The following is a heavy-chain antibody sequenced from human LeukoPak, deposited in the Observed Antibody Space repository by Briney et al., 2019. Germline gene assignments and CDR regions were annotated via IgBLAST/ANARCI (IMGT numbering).Heavy chain of an antibody. CDR3: VRDRAGTQSWVEFDL. CDR1: GFTFSDYS. J-gene: IGHJ5*02. Sequence: GGSLRLSCAASGFTFSDYSMNWVRQAPGKGPEWVALIYIDARTVYADSVKGRFTISRDNSKNMVYLQMNSRRSEDSALYYCVRDRAGTQSWVEFDLWGQGTLVTVSS. D-gene: IGHD3-10*01. V-gene: IGHV3-66*02. CDR2: IYIDART.